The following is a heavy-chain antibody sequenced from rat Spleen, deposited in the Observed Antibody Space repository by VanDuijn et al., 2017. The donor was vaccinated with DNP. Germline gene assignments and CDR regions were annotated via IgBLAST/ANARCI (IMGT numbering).Heavy chain of an antibody. D-gene: IGHD1-3*01. CDR1: GFPFSNYV. CDR3: ARHGRVTTVATYWYFDF. CDR2: ISTGGGNT. J-gene: IGHJ1*01. Sequence: EVQLVESGGGLVQPGRSLKLSCAASGFPFSNYVMAWVRQAPTKGLEWVASISTGGGNTYYRDSVEGRFTISRDDAESTLYLQMDSLRSEETATYYCARHGRVTTVATYWYFDFWGPGTMVTVSS. V-gene: IGHV5S11*01.